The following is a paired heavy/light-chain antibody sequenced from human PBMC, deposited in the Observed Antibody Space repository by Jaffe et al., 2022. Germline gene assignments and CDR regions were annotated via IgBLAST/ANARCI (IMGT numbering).Heavy chain of an antibody. D-gene: IGHD3-9*01. J-gene: IGHJ5*02. Sequence: QVQLVQSGAEVKKPGASVKVSCKASGYTFTSYDINWVRQAPGQGLEWMGWMIPNSGKTGYAQNFQGRVTMTRNTSISTAYMELSSLRSDDTAVYYCCRTNYDILTGDNNPNWFDPWGQGTLVTVSS. V-gene: IGHV1-8*01. CDR2: MIPNSGKT. CDR3: CRTNYDILTGDNNPNWFDP. CDR1: GYTFTSYD.
Light chain of an antibody. CDR2: RNN. V-gene: IGLV1-47*01. Sequence: QSVLTQPPSASGTPGQRVTISCSGSSSNIGSHYIYWYQQLPGTAPKLLIYRNNERPSGVPDRFSGSKSGTSASLAISGLGSEDEADYYCAAWDDSLSGWVFGGGTKLTVL. CDR3: AAWDDSLSGWV. CDR1: SSNIGSHY. J-gene: IGLJ3*02.